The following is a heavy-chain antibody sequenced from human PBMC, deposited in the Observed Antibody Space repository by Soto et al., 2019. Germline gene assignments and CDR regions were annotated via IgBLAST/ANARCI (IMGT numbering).Heavy chain of an antibody. D-gene: IGHD3-3*01. CDR2: ISGPGDRT. V-gene: IGHV3-23*01. J-gene: IGHJ4*02. CDR1: GFVFSTYA. CDR3: AKSLSGVVNLDY. Sequence: GGSLGLSCTASGFVFSTYAMTWVRQPVGKGLEWVSSISGPGDRTYYAESVRGRVTISRDSAKKTLFLQLDSLRVEDTAVYYCAKSLSGVVNLDYWGQVTLVTVSS.